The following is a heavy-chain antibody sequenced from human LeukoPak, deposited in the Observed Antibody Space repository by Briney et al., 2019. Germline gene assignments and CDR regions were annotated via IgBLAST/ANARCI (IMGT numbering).Heavy chain of an antibody. CDR3: ARGRYYYDSSGSVNFDY. CDR1: GGSFSGYY. Sequence: SETLSLTCAVYGGSFSGYYWSWIRQPPGKGLEWIGEINHSGSTNYNPSLKSRVTISVDTSKNQFSLKLSSVTAADTAVYYCARGRYYYDSSGSVNFDYRGQGTLVTVSS. J-gene: IGHJ4*02. CDR2: INHSGST. V-gene: IGHV4-34*01. D-gene: IGHD3-22*01.